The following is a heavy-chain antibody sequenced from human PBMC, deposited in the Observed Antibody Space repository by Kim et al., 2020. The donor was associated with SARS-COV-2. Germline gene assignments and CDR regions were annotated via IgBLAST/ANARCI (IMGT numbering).Heavy chain of an antibody. D-gene: IGHD3-22*01. Sequence: GGSLRLSCAASGFTFSSYGMHWVSQAPGKGLEWVAVIWYDGSNKYYADSVKGRFTISRDNSKNTLYLQMNSLRAEDTAVYYCAKGDYYYDSSGFNTWGQGTLVTVSS. CDR2: IWYDGSNK. CDR1: GFTFSSYG. CDR3: AKGDYYYDSSGFNT. V-gene: IGHV3-33*06. J-gene: IGHJ4*02.